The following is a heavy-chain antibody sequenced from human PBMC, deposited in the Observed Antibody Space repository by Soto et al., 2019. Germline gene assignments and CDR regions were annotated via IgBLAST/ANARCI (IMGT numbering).Heavy chain of an antibody. D-gene: IGHD3-10*01. Sequence: SETLSLTCTVSGGSISSGGYYWSWIRQHPGKGLEWIGYIYYSGSTYYNPSLKSRVTISVDTSKNQFSLKLSPVTAADTAVYYCARVPYGSCVDWGQGTLVTVSS. CDR1: GGSISSGGYY. V-gene: IGHV4-31*03. CDR3: ARVPYGSCVD. CDR2: IYYSGST. J-gene: IGHJ4*02.